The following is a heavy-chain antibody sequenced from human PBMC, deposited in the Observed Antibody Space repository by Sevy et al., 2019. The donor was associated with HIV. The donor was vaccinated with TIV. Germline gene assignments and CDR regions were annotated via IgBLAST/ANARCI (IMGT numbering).Heavy chain of an antibody. D-gene: IGHD3-22*01. CDR1: GFTFSNAW. Sequence: GGSLRLSCAASGFTFSNAWMSWVRQAPGKGLEWVGRIKSKTDGGTTDYAEPVKGRFTISRDDSKNTLYLQMNSLKTEDTAVYYCCSGYYKIGHAFDIWGQGTMVTVSS. CDR3: CSGYYKIGHAFDI. V-gene: IGHV3-15*01. J-gene: IGHJ3*02. CDR2: IKSKTDGGTT.